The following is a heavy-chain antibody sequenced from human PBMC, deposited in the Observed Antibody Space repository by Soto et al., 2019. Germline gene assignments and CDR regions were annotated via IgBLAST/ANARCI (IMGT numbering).Heavy chain of an antibody. V-gene: IGHV4-4*02. D-gene: IGHD2-21*02. CDR2: VYHTGDT. CDR3: AREIVTAGGNNSFDT. J-gene: IGHJ5*01. Sequence: QVQLQESGPRLVKPSGSLSLTCGVSGGTVASSHWWSWVRQSPSRGLGWIGNVYHTGDTNFNPSLQSRVTFPVDKSNNQFSLRLTSLTAADTAVYFCAREIVTAGGNNSFDTWGPGTLVTVSS. CDR1: GGTVASSHW.